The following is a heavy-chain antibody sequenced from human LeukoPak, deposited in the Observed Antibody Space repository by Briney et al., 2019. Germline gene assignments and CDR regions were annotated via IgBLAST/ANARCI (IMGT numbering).Heavy chain of an antibody. D-gene: IGHD3-10*01. CDR1: GFTFSSYE. CDR2: ISSSGSTI. CDR3: ATTMVRGFYMDY. V-gene: IGHV3-48*03. Sequence: GGSLRLSCAASGFTFSSYEMNWVRQAPGKGLEWVSYISSSGSTIYYADSVKGRFTISRDNAKNSLYLQMNSLRAEDTAAYYCATTMVRGFYMDYWGQGTLVTVSS. J-gene: IGHJ4*02.